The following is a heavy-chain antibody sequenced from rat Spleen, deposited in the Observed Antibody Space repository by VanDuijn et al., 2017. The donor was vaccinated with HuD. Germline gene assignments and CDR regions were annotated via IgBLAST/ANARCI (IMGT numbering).Heavy chain of an antibody. Sequence: EVQLVDSGGGLVQPGRSLKLSCAASGFTFSDYGMAWVRQAPTKGLEWVAAIHYEDNSTYYGDSVKGRITISRDNAKSTLYLQMNSLSSEDTATYYWARQRGTREFAYWGQVTLVTVSS. V-gene: IGHV5-22*01. J-gene: IGHJ3*01. CDR3: ARQRGTREFAY. D-gene: IGHD1-4*01. CDR1: GFTFSDYG. CDR2: IHYEDNST.